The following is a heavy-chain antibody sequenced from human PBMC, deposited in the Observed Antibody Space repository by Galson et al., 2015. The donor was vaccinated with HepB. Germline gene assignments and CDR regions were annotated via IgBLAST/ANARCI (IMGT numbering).Heavy chain of an antibody. CDR3: AREADLSTRYNYGNDY. CDR2: IIPPLGMT. CDR1: GGMSNTYS. J-gene: IGHJ4*02. V-gene: IGHV1-69*04. D-gene: IGHD3-16*01. Sequence: SVKVSCKGSGGMSNTYSFSWARQAPGQGLEWLGTIIPPLGMTSYAQSFQGRVTLTADRFRATAYMELTNLRHEDTGVYYCAREADLSTRYNYGNDYWGQGTLVTIPS.